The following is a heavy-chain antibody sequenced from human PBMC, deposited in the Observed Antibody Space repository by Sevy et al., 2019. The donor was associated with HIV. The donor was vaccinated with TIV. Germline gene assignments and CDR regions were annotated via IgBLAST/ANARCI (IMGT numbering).Heavy chain of an antibody. D-gene: IGHD7-27*01. Sequence: GGSLRLSCAASGFTFSIYGMHWVRQARGKGLEWVALIWYDGSNKYYVDSVKGRFTLSRDNSKKMVYLQMNSLRAEDTAVYYCARGREMATNWATGGTGMDVWGQGTTVTVSS. CDR3: ARGREMATNWATGGTGMDV. J-gene: IGHJ6*02. V-gene: IGHV3-33*01. CDR1: GFTFSIYG. CDR2: IWYDGSNK.